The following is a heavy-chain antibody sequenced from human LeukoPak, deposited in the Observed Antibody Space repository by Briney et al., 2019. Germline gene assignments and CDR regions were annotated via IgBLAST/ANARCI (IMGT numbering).Heavy chain of an antibody. V-gene: IGHV3-9*01. D-gene: IGHD3-10*01. Sequence: PGGSLRLSCAASGFTFDDYAMHWVRHAPGKGLEWVSGISWNSGSIGYADSVKGRFTISRDNAKNSLYLQMNSLRAEDTALYYCAKDLSMVRGVILDYWGQGTLVTVSS. CDR2: ISWNSGSI. CDR1: GFTFDDYA. J-gene: IGHJ4*02. CDR3: AKDLSMVRGVILDY.